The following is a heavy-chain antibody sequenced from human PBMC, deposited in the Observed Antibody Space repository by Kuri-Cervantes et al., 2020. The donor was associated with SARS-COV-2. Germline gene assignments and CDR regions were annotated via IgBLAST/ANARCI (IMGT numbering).Heavy chain of an antibody. J-gene: IGHJ5*02. CDR2: ISSNGGST. D-gene: IGHD2-2*01. CDR1: GFAFSSYA. CDR3: ARTHIVVVPAAWWFDP. V-gene: IGHV3-64*01. Sequence: GESLKISCAASGFAFSSYAMHWVRQAPGKGLEYVSAISSNGGSTYYANSVKGRFTISRDNAKNSLYLQMNSLRAEDTAVYYCARTHIVVVPAAWWFDPWGQGTLVTVSS.